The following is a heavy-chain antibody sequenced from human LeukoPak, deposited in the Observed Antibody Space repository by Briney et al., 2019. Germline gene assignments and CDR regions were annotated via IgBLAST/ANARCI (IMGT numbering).Heavy chain of an antibody. Sequence: PGGSLRLSCAASGFTFSSYAMSWVRQAPGKGLEWVSAISGSGGSTYYADSVKGRFTISRDNAKNSLYLQMNSLRAEDTAVYYCVRGGAEYSNGHNWFDPWGQGTLVTVSS. CDR2: ISGSGGST. CDR3: VRGGAEYSNGHNWFDP. CDR1: GFTFSSYA. J-gene: IGHJ5*02. D-gene: IGHD2/OR15-2a*01. V-gene: IGHV3-23*01.